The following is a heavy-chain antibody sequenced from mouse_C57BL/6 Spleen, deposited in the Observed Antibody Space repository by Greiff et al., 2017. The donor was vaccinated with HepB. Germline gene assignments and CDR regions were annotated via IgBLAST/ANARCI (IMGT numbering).Heavy chain of an antibody. CDR3: AISTYFAY. J-gene: IGHJ3*01. Sequence: QVQLQQSGPELVKPGASVKISCKASGYAFSSSWMNWVKQRPGKGLEWIGRIYPGDGDTNYNGKFKGKATLTADKSSSTAYMQLSSLTSEDSAVYFCAISTYFAYWGQGTLVTVSA. D-gene: IGHD5-5*01. V-gene: IGHV1-82*01. CDR2: IYPGDGDT. CDR1: GYAFSSSW.